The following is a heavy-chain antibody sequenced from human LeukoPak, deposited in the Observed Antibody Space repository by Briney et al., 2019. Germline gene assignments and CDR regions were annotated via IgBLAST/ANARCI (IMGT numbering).Heavy chain of an antibody. J-gene: IGHJ3*02. CDR1: GGSISSYY. V-gene: IGHV4-4*07. Sequence: SETLSLTCTVSGGSISSYYWSWIRQPAGKGLEWIGRIYTSGSTNYNPSLKSRVTISVDTSKNQFSLKLSSVTAADTAVYYCARHRPGIAAAGTDDAFDIWGQGTMVTVSS. CDR2: IYTSGST. D-gene: IGHD6-13*01. CDR3: ARHRPGIAAAGTDDAFDI.